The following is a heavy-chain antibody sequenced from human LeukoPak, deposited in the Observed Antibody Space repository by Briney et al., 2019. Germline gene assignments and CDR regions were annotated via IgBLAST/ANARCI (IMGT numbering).Heavy chain of an antibody. J-gene: IGHJ4*02. D-gene: IGHD3-22*01. Sequence: GGSLRLSCAASGFTFSSYAMSWVRQAPGKGLEWVSAISGSGGSTYYAHSVKGRFTISRDNSKNTLYLQMNSLRAEDTAVYYCAKDRGYDSSGYYSDYWGQGTLVTVSS. V-gene: IGHV3-23*01. CDR2: ISGSGGST. CDR1: GFTFSSYA. CDR3: AKDRGYDSSGYYSDY.